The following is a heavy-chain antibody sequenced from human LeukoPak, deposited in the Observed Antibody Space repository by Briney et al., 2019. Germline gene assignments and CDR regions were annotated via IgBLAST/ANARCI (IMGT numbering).Heavy chain of an antibody. CDR3: ARDSSDYLDYYYYMDV. CDR1: GFTFSSYA. CDR2: ISYDGSNK. Sequence: PGRSLRLSCAASGFTFSSYAMHWVRQAPGKGLEWVAVISYDGSNKYYADSVKGRFTISRDNSKNTLYLQMNSLRAEDTAVYYCARDSSDYLDYYYYMDVWGKGTTVTVSS. J-gene: IGHJ6*03. D-gene: IGHD4-11*01. V-gene: IGHV3-30-3*01.